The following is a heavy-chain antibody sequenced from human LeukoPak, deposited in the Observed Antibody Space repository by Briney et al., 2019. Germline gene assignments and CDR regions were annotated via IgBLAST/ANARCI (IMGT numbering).Heavy chain of an antibody. Sequence: GRSLRLSCAASGFTFSSYSMNWVRQAPGKGLEWVANIKQDGSEKYYVDSVKGRFTISRDNAKNSLYLQMNSLRAEDTAVYYCARVDGRFLEWSHAFDIWGQGTMVTVSS. D-gene: IGHD3-3*01. CDR1: GFTFSSYS. CDR2: IKQDGSEK. CDR3: ARVDGRFLEWSHAFDI. J-gene: IGHJ3*02. V-gene: IGHV3-7*01.